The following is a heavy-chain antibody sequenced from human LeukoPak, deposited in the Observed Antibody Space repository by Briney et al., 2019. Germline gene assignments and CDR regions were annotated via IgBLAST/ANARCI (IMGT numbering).Heavy chain of an antibody. J-gene: IGHJ4*02. D-gene: IGHD6-19*01. CDR3: AREGIAVAGTAGY. CDR2: IDPNSGGT. CDR1: GYTFTAYY. Sequence: ASVKVTCTASGYTFTAYYIHWVRQAPGQGLEWMGWIDPNSGGTNYVQKFQGRVTMTRDTSISAVYMELSRLRSDDTAVYYCAREGIAVAGTAGYWGQGPVAPVTS. V-gene: IGHV1-2*02.